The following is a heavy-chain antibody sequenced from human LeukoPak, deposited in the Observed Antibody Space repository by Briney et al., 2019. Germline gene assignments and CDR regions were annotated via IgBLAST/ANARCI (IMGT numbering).Heavy chain of an antibody. J-gene: IGHJ6*02. CDR3: ARAASYGMDV. CDR2: IYYSGST. Sequence: PSETLSLTCTVSGGSISSYYWSWIRQPPGKGLEWIGYIYYSGSTNYNPSLKSRVTISVDTSMNQFSLKLSSVTAADTAVYYCARAASYGMDVWGQGTTVTVSS. CDR1: GGSISSYY. D-gene: IGHD6-25*01. V-gene: IGHV4-59*01.